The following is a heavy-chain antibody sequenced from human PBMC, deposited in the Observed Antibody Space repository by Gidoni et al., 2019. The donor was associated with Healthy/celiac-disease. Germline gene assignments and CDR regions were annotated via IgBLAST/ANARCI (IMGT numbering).Heavy chain of an antibody. J-gene: IGHJ4*02. CDR3: ARDIALRAVAARGVFDY. D-gene: IGHD6-19*01. Sequence: QVQLVESGGGVVQPGRPLRLSCAASGFTFSSYAMHWVRQAPGKGLEWVAVISYDGSNKYYADSVKGRFTISRDNSKNTLYLQMNSLRAEDTAVYYCARDIALRAVAARGVFDYWGQGILVTVSS. CDR1: GFTFSSYA. V-gene: IGHV3-30*04. CDR2: ISYDGSNK.